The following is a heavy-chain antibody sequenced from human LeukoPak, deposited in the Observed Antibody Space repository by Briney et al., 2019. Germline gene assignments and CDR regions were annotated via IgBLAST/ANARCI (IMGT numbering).Heavy chain of an antibody. CDR2: ISAYNGNT. Sequence: ASVKVSCKASGYTFTSYGISWVRQAPGQGLEWMGWISAYNGNTNYAQKLQGRVTMTTDTSTSTAYMELRSLRSDDTAVYYCATGGIAARPYYYYYYMDVWGKGTTVTVSS. D-gene: IGHD6-6*01. CDR1: GYTFTSYG. V-gene: IGHV1-18*01. J-gene: IGHJ6*03. CDR3: ATGGIAARPYYYYYYMDV.